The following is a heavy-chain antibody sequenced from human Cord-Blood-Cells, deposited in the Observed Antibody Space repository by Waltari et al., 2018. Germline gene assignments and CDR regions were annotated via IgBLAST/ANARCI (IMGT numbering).Heavy chain of an antibody. CDR2: ISAYNGNT. V-gene: IGHV1-18*01. J-gene: IGHJ6*02. CDR3: AIEGGSIAGAGKSHYYYGMDV. Sequence: QVQLVQSGAEVKKPGASVKVSCKASGYTFTSYGISWVRQAPGQGLEWMGWISAYNGNTNYAQKLQGRVTMTTDTSTSTAYMELRSLRSDDTAVYYCAIEGGSIAGAGKSHYYYGMDVWGQGTTVTVSS. D-gene: IGHD6-13*01. CDR1: GYTFTSYG.